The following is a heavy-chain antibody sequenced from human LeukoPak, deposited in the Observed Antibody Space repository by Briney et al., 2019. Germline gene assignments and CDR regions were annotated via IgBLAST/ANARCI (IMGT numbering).Heavy chain of an antibody. CDR1: GFTLSPYW. D-gene: IGHD2-8*01. V-gene: IGHV3-7*03. J-gene: IGHJ6*04. Sequence: GGSLTLSCAVSGFTLSPYWMTWVRQAPGKGLEWVANIKQDGREKYYVDSVKGRFIISRDNAKNSLYLQMNSLRVEDTAVYYCARDEWGPDVWGKGTTVTVSS. CDR3: ARDEWGPDV. CDR2: IKQDGREK.